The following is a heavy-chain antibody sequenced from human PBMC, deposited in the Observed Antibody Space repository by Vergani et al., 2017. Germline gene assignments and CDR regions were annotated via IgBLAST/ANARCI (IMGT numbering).Heavy chain of an antibody. CDR2: IYYTGTT. Sequence: QLQLQESGPGLVKPSETLSLTCTVSGVSIGSNSYYWGWIRQPPGKGLEWIGTIYYTGTTYYNEAHMSRLTISVDTSKNQFSLNLSSVTAADTAVYYCTRHGGSGWAGYFQHWGQGTLVTASS. CDR3: TRHGGSGWAGYFQH. D-gene: IGHD6-19*01. J-gene: IGHJ1*01. V-gene: IGHV4-39*01. CDR1: GVSIGSNSYY.